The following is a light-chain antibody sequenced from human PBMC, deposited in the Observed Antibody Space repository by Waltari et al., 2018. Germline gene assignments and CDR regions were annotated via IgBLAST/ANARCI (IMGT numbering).Light chain of an antibody. CDR1: ESVLYSSNNKNH. J-gene: IGKJ4*01. CDR3: QQYYSTPLT. Sequence: DIVMTPSPESLAVSLGERATINCNSSESVLYSSNNKNHLAWYQQKPGQPPKLLLYWASTRKSGVPDRFSGSGSETDFTLTVTSLQAEDAAVYYCQQYYSTPLTFGGGTRVEI. V-gene: IGKV4-1*01. CDR2: WAS.